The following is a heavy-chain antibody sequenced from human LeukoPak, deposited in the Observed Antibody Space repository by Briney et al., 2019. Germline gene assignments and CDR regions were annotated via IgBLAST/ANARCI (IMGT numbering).Heavy chain of an antibody. J-gene: IGHJ4*02. CDR2: IYSGGST. CDR1: GFTVSRNY. Sequence: GGSLRLSCAASGFTVSRNYMSWVRQAPGKGPEWVSVIYSGGSTYYADSVKGRFTISRDNSKNTLYLQMNSLRAEDTAVYYCARGRHSSSFHFDYWGQGTLVTASS. CDR3: ARGRHSSSFHFDY. D-gene: IGHD6-13*01. V-gene: IGHV3-53*01.